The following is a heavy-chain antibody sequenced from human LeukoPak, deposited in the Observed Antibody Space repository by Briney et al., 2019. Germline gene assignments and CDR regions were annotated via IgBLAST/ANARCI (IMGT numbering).Heavy chain of an antibody. D-gene: IGHD1-26*01. CDR1: GFTFSSYW. CDR2: INLEGSST. J-gene: IGHJ4*02. Sequence: GGSLRLSCTLSGFTFSSYWMHWVRQAPGKGLVWVSRINLEGSSTNYADSVKGRFTISRDNAKNTLYLQMNSLRAEDTALYYCAKDGGSYPAYYFDYWGQGTLVTVSS. CDR3: AKDGGSYPAYYFDY. V-gene: IGHV3-74*01.